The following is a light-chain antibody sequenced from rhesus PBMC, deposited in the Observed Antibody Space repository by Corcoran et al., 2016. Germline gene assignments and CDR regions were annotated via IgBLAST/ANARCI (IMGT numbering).Light chain of an antibody. Sequence: DIQMTQSPSSLSASVGDRVTITCRASENVNNYLHWYQQKPGKAPKLLIYAASTLQSGVPSRFCGSGSGTDYTFTISSLQPEDVATYYCQHSYGTPLTFGGGTKVEIK. V-gene: IGKV1-74*01. CDR2: AAS. CDR1: ENVNNY. J-gene: IGKJ4*01. CDR3: QHSYGTPLT.